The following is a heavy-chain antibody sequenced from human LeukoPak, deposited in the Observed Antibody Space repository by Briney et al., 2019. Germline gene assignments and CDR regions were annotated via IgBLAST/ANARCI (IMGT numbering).Heavy chain of an antibody. CDR1: GGSINNHY. J-gene: IGHJ4*02. CDR2: ISSSGST. CDR3: AREVKQHPDYYFDY. V-gene: IGHV4-59*11. D-gene: IGHD6-13*01. Sequence: SETLSLTCTVSGGSINNHYWSWIRQPPGKGLEWIGYISSSGSTNYNPSLKSRVTISVDTSKNQFSLKMSSVTTADTAVYYCAREVKQHPDYYFDYWGQGTLVTVSS.